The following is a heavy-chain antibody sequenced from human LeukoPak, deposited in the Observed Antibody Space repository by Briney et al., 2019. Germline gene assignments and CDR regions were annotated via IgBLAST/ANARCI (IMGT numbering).Heavy chain of an antibody. Sequence: GGSLRLSCAASGFTLSSYWMSWVRQAPGKGLEWVANIKQDGSEKYYVDSVKGRFTISRDNAKNSLYLQMNSLRAEGTAVYYCARVGGAAAGQYYYYYYGMDVWGQGTTVTVSS. J-gene: IGHJ6*02. CDR3: ARVGGAAAGQYYYYYYGMDV. V-gene: IGHV3-7*01. CDR2: IKQDGSEK. CDR1: GFTLSSYW. D-gene: IGHD6-13*01.